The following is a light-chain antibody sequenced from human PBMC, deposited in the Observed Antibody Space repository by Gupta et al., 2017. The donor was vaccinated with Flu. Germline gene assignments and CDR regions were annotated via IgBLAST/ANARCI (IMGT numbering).Light chain of an antibody. CDR2: SNN. V-gene: IGLV1-44*01. J-gene: IGLJ3*02. CDR1: SSNIGSNV. CDR3: AAWDDSLNGLWV. Sequence: VTISCSGSSSNIGSNVVSWYQHLPGTAPQLLIYSNNQRPSGVPDRFSGSKSGTSASLAISGLQSEDEADYYCAAWDDSLNGLWVFGGGTKLTVL.